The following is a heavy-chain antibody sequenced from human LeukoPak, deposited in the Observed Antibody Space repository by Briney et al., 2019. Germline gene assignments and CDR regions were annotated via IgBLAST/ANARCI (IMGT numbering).Heavy chain of an antibody. V-gene: IGHV1-2*02. CDR3: ARPVVGYSYGGGLAY. CDR2: INPNSGGT. CDR1: GYTFTGYY. J-gene: IGHJ4*02. Sequence: ASVKVSCKASGYTFTGYYMHWVRQAPGQGLEWMGWINPNSGGTNYAQKFQGRVTMTRGTSTSTVYMELSSLRSEDTAVYYCARPVVGYSYGGGLAYWGQGTLVTVSS. D-gene: IGHD5-18*01.